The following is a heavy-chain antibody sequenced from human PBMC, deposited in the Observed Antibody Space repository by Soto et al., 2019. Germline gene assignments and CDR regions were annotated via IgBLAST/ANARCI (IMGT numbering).Heavy chain of an antibody. CDR1: GTSIRHDNFY. D-gene: IGHD3-9*01. CDR2: ISYGGIT. J-gene: IGHJ3*01. CDR3: AGDLDGVVTGQGAFAV. Sequence: QVRLQASVQGLVRPSQTLSLICTVSGTSIRHDNFYWSFLRESPGTGLEWLGYISYGGITFYNPSLESRLYMSVDPSNNKFSLNLKSVTAAATAMDYCAGDLDGVVTGQGAFAVWGPGTLVTVSS. V-gene: IGHV4-31*03.